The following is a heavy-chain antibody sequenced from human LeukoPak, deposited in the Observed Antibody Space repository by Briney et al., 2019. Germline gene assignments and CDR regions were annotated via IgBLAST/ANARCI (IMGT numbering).Heavy chain of an antibody. Sequence: PGGSLRLSCAVSGFTFSNYAMSWVRQAPGKGLEWLGRIKRETDGGTIDYAAPVKGRFTISRDDSRNTLYLQMDSLKIEDTAVYYCTTDRYYDNSELQFQHWGQGTLVTVSS. CDR3: TTDRYYDNSELQFQH. D-gene: IGHD3-22*01. CDR2: IKRETDGGTI. V-gene: IGHV3-15*01. J-gene: IGHJ1*01. CDR1: GFTFSNYA.